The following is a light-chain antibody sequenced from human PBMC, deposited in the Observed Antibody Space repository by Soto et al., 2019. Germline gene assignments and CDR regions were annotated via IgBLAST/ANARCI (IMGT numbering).Light chain of an antibody. CDR1: QSLSSR. CDR2: DAS. J-gene: IGKJ1*01. CDR3: QQYNNLWT. Sequence: DIHITQSPSTLSASVGDRVTITCRASQSLSSRLAWYQQKPGKAPELLIYDASSLKSGVPSRFSGSESGTEFTLTISSLQPDDFGTYYCQQYNNLWTFGQGTKVDIK. V-gene: IGKV1-5*01.